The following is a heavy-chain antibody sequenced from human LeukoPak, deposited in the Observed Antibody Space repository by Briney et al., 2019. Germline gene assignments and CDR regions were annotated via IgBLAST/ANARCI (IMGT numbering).Heavy chain of an antibody. Sequence: PGGSLRLSCAASGFSFGSYWMHWVRRAPGKGLVSVSRIQSDGSSTDYADSVRGRFTISRDNAKNMLFLQMNSLRAEDTAIYYCVRGAPFDFWGQGTLVTVSS. J-gene: IGHJ4*02. V-gene: IGHV3-74*01. CDR2: IQSDGSST. CDR3: VRGAPFDF. CDR1: GFSFGSYW.